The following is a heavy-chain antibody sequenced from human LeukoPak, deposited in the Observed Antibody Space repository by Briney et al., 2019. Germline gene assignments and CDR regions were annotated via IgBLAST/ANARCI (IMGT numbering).Heavy chain of an antibody. CDR3: ARLDTAMGEFDY. V-gene: IGHV3-30-3*01. D-gene: IGHD5-18*01. CDR1: GFTFSSYA. J-gene: IGHJ4*02. Sequence: GGSLRLSCAASGFTFSSYAMHWVRQAPGKGLEWVAVISYDGSNKYYADSVKGRFTISRDNSKNTLYLQMNSLRAEDTAVYYCARLDTAMGEFDYWGQGTLVTVSS. CDR2: ISYDGSNK.